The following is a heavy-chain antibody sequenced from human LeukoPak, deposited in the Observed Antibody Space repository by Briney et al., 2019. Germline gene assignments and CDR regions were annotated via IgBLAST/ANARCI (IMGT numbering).Heavy chain of an antibody. CDR3: ARGPATIFGVVDGDY. CDR1: GFTFSDYY. D-gene: IGHD3-3*01. Sequence: GGSLRLSCAASGFTFSDYYMSWIRQAPGKGLEWVSYISSSGGTIYYADSVKGRFTISRDNAKNSLYLQMNSLRAEDTAVYYCARGPATIFGVVDGDYWGQGTLVTVSS. CDR2: ISSSGGTI. J-gene: IGHJ4*02. V-gene: IGHV3-11*01.